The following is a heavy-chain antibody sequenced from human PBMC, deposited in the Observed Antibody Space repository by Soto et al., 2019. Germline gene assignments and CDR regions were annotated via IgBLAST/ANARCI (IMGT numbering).Heavy chain of an antibody. CDR2: INAGNGNT. J-gene: IGHJ3*02. D-gene: IGHD3-22*01. Sequence: QVELVQSGAEVKKPGASVKVSCKASGYTFTSYAMHWVRQAPGQRLEWMGWINAGNGNTKYSQKIQGRVTITRDTSASTAYMELSSLRSEDTAVYYCASALYYYDSSGYRGDAFDIWGQGTMVTVSS. CDR3: ASALYYYDSSGYRGDAFDI. CDR1: GYTFTSYA. V-gene: IGHV1-3*01.